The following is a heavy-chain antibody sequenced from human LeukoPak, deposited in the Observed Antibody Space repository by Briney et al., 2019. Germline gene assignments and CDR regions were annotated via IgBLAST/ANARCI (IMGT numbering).Heavy chain of an antibody. CDR2: IIPILGIA. V-gene: IGHV1-69*04. D-gene: IGHD5-18*01. CDR3: ARVKAMARDPFDP. J-gene: IGHJ5*02. CDR1: GGTFSSYA. Sequence: GASVKVSCKASGGTFSSYAISWVRQAPGQGLEWMGRIIPILGIAYYAQKFQGRVTITADKSTSTAYMELSSLRSEDTAVYYCARVKAMARDPFDPWGQGTLVTVSS.